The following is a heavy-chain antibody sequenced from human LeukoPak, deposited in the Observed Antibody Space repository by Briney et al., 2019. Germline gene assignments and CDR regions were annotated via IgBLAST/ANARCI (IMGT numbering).Heavy chain of an antibody. CDR1: RFIFSNYD. J-gene: IGHJ4*02. Sequence: GGSLGLSCAASRFIFSNYDMHWVRQAPGKGLEWVAVISYDGSNKYYADSVKGRFTISRDNSKNTLYLQMNSLRAEDTAVYYCAKSGYYYDSSGYVFDYWGQGTLVTVSS. D-gene: IGHD3-22*01. CDR3: AKSGYYYDSSGYVFDY. V-gene: IGHV3-30*18. CDR2: ISYDGSNK.